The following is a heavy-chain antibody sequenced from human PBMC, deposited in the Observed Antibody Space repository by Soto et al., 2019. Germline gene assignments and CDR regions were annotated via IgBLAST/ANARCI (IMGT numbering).Heavy chain of an antibody. CDR2: IYYSGST. CDR1: GGSISSSSYY. D-gene: IGHD3-16*02. V-gene: IGHV4-39*01. CDR3: ARSLIHLGELSFYQTDY. Sequence: PSETLSLTCTVSGGSISSSSYYWGWIRQPPGKGLEWIGSIYYSGSTYYNPSLKSRVTISVDTSKNQFSPKLSSVTAADTAVYYCARSLIHLGELSFYQTDYWGQGTLVTVSS. J-gene: IGHJ4*02.